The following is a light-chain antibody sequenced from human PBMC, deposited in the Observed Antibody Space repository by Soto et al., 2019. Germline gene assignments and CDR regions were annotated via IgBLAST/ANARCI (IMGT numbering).Light chain of an antibody. J-gene: IGKJ1*01. Sequence: EVVMTQSPATLSVSPGERTTLSCRASQSVSSNLAWYQQTAGQTPRLLIYGASTRATGVPARFSGSGSGTEFTLTISSLHSEDFRFCYCQQYNYWPRTYGQGPKVAIK. CDR2: GAS. V-gene: IGKV3-15*01. CDR1: QSVSSN. CDR3: QQYNYWPRT.